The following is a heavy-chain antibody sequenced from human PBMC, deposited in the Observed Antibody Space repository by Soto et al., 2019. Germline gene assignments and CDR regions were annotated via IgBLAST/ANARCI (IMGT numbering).Heavy chain of an antibody. CDR3: ARPARQDTVAGNY. J-gene: IGHJ4*02. Sequence: SETLSLTCTVSGGSISSSSYYWGWIRQPPGKGLEWIGSIYYTGITRYNPSLKSRATISIDTPKSQFSLNLNSVTATDTAVYYCARPARQDTVAGNYWGQGTLVTVSS. CDR2: IYYTGIT. V-gene: IGHV4-39*01. D-gene: IGHD6-19*01. CDR1: GGSISSSSYY.